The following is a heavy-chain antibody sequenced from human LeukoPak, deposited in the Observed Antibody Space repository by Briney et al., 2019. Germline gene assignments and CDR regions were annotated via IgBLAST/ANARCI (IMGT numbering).Heavy chain of an antibody. Sequence: SETLSLTCTVSGGSISSSSYYWGWIRQPPGKGLGWIGSIYYSGSTYYNPSLKSRVTISVDTSKNQFSLKLSSVTAADTAVYYCARRQVGDTRYFDLWGRGTLVTVSS. J-gene: IGHJ2*01. D-gene: IGHD5-18*01. CDR1: GGSISSSSYY. CDR2: IYYSGST. V-gene: IGHV4-39*01. CDR3: ARRQVGDTRYFDL.